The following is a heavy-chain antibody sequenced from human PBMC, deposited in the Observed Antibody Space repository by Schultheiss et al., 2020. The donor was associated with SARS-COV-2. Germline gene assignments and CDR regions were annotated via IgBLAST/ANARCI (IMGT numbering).Heavy chain of an antibody. J-gene: IGHJ5*02. CDR1: GFTFTSSA. Sequence: ASVKVSCKASGFTFTSSAMQWVRQARGQRLEWMGWMNPNSGNTGYAQKFQGRVTMTRNTSISTAYMELSSLRSEDTAVYYCATVVAAAASNWFDPWGQGTLVTVSS. V-gene: IGHV1-8*02. D-gene: IGHD6-13*01. CDR3: ATVVAAAASNWFDP. CDR2: MNPNSGNT.